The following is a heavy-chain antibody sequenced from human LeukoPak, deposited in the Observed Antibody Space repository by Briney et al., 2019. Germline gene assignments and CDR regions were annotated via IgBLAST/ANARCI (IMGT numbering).Heavy chain of an antibody. CDR3: ARSVVVITTYYFDY. V-gene: IGHV3-21*01. Sequence: GGSLRLSCAASGFTFSSYSMNWVRQAPGKGLEWVSSISSSSSYIYYADSVKGRFTISRDNAKNSLYLQMNSLRAEDTAVYYCARSVVVITTYYFDYWGQGTLVTVSS. CDR1: GFTFSSYS. D-gene: IGHD3-22*01. CDR2: ISSSSSYI. J-gene: IGHJ4*02.